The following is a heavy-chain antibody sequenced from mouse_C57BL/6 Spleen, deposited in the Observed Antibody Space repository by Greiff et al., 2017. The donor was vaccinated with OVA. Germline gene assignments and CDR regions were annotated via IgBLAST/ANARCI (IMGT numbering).Heavy chain of an antibody. CDR3: ARSGYVTTVVARYFDV. D-gene: IGHD1-1*01. CDR2: INPNNGGT. CDR1: GYTFTDYY. Sequence: EVQLQQSGPELVKPGASVKISCKASGYTFTDYYMNWVKQSHGKSLEWIGDINPNNGGTSYNQKFKGKATLTVDKSSSTAYMELRSLTSEDSAVYYCARSGYVTTVVARYFDVWGTGTTVTVSS. J-gene: IGHJ1*03. V-gene: IGHV1-26*01.